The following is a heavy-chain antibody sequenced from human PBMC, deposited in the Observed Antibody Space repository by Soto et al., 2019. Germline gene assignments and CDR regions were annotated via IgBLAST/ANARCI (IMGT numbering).Heavy chain of an antibody. Sequence: SETLSLTCTVSGDSISNDNWWSWVRQPPGKGLEWIGEIYHSGSTNSNPSLKSRVTISVDKSKNQFSLKLSSVTAADTALYYCARADVALDIWGQGTRVTVSS. V-gene: IGHV4-4*02. J-gene: IGHJ3*02. CDR2: IYHSGST. D-gene: IGHD5-12*01. CDR3: ARADVALDI. CDR1: GDSISNDNW.